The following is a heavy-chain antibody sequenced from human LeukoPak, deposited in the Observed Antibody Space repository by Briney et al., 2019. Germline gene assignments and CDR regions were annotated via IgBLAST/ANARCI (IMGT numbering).Heavy chain of an antibody. J-gene: IGHJ3*02. D-gene: IGHD1-7*01. Sequence: GGSLRLSCAASGFTFSSYSMNWVRQAPGKGLEWVSYISSSSSTIYYADSVKGRFTISRDNAKNSLYLQMNSLRAEDTAVYYCASFELGGNPVGSAFDIWGQGTMVTVSS. V-gene: IGHV3-48*04. CDR3: ASFELGGNPVGSAFDI. CDR2: ISSSSSTI. CDR1: GFTFSSYS.